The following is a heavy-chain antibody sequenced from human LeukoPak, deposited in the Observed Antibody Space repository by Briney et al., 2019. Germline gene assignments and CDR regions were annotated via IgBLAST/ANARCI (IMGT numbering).Heavy chain of an antibody. CDR1: GFTFSSYE. V-gene: IGHV3-48*03. J-gene: IGHJ6*04. CDR3: AELGITMIGGV. Sequence: GGSLRLSCAASGFTFSSYEMNWVRQAPGKGLEWVSYISSSTSTIYYADSVKGRFTISRDNAKNSLYLQMNSLRAEDTAVYYCAELGITMIGGVWGKGTTVTISS. CDR2: ISSSTSTI. D-gene: IGHD3-10*02.